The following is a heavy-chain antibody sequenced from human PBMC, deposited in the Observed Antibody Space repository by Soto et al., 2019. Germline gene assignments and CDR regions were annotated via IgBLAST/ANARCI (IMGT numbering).Heavy chain of an antibody. CDR3: ARVNRGAFDS. CDR1: VGSINDYY. J-gene: IGHJ4*02. V-gene: IGHV4-59*01. Sequence: QVQLQESGPGLVKPSETLSLTCTVSVGSINDYYWVWIRQPPGKGLEWSGSIFYTGSVDYNPSLNSRITIALASSKSQFSRTLSSVTAADPAVYFCARVNRGAFDSWGPGTLVTVSS. CDR2: IFYTGSV.